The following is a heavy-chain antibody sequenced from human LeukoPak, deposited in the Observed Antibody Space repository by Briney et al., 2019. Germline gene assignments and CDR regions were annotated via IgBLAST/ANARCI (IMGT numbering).Heavy chain of an antibody. CDR3: AKDPDIVATLLLDY. J-gene: IGHJ4*02. V-gene: IGHV3-23*01. D-gene: IGHD5-12*01. CDR2: FSGSGDST. Sequence: GGSLRLSCATSGFTFSSYAMSWVRQAPGKGLEWVSAFSGSGDSTYYADSVKGRFTISRDNSKSTLYLQMNSLRAEDTAVYYCAKDPDIVATLLLDYWGQGTLVTVSS. CDR1: GFTFSSYA.